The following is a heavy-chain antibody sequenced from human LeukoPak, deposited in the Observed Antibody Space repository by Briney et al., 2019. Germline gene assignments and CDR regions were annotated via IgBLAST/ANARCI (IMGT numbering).Heavy chain of an antibody. Sequence: VGALRLSCAEPGVFFCNDAMSWVCEGLGGGVGWVSSICGGVDTTTYGESVKGRFTISRDNSNNTVYLQMDSLRVDDTAVYYCAKDLSLLDWFGEPDAFDFWGQGTMVTGSS. D-gene: IGHD3-10*01. CDR3: AKDLSLLDWFGEPDAFDF. CDR2: ICGGVDTT. J-gene: IGHJ3*01. V-gene: IGHV3-23*01. CDR1: GVFFCNDA.